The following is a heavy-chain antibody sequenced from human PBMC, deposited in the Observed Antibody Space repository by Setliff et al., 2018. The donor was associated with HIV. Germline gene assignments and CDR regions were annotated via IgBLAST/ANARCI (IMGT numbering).Heavy chain of an antibody. J-gene: IGHJ4*02. V-gene: IGHV4-34*01. CDR3: ARGRKKTLAVSGTRYFDF. CDR1: GGSFSGFY. CDR2: VTHSGTT. D-gene: IGHD6-19*01. Sequence: PSETLSLTCAVYGGSFSGFYWTFIRQSPGKGLEWIGEVTHSGTTTYDPSLKRRITISVDTSKNQFSLKLTSVTAADKGVYYCARGRKKTLAVSGTRYFDFWGQGTLVTVSS.